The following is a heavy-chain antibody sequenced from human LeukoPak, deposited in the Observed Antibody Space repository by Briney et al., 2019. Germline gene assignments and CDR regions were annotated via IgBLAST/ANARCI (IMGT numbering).Heavy chain of an antibody. CDR2: ISGYNGHT. V-gene: IGHV1-18*01. Sequence: GASVKVSCKASGNTFSTYGISWVRQAPGQGLEWMGWISGYNGHTKYAQKFQGRVTMTTDTSTSTAYMELTSLTSDDTAVYYCARDKDLRAVAGIFDYWGQGTLVTVSS. CDR3: ARDKDLRAVAGIFDY. D-gene: IGHD6-19*01. J-gene: IGHJ4*02. CDR1: GNTFSTYG.